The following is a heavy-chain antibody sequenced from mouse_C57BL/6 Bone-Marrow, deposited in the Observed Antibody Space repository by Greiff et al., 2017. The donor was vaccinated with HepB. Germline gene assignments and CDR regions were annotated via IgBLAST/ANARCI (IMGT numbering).Heavy chain of an antibody. D-gene: IGHD1-1*01. CDR3: TRNSTTTVVDY. J-gene: IGHJ2*01. CDR2: IDPETGGT. CDR1: GYTFTDYE. V-gene: IGHV1-15*01. Sequence: QVQLQQSGAELVRPGASVTLSCKASGYTFTDYEMHWVKQTPVHGLEWIGAIDPETGGTAYNQKFKGKAILTADKSSSTAYMELRSLTSEDSAVYYCTRNSTTTVVDYWGQGTTLTVSS.